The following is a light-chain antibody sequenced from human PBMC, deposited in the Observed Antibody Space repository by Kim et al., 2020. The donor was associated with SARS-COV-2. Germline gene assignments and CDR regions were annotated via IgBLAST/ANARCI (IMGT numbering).Light chain of an antibody. CDR1: QNINTY. CDR2: AAS. CDR3: QQSYNTPIT. J-gene: IGKJ5*01. V-gene: IGKV1-39*01. Sequence: DIQMTQSPSSLSASVGDRVTITCRASQNINTYLNWYQQKPGKAPNLLIYAASSLQSEVPSRFSGSGSGTDFTLTISSLQPEDFATYYCQQSYNTPITFGQGTRLEIK.